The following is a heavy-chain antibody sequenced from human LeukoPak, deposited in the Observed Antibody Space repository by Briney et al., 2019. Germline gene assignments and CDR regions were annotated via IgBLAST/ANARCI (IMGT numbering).Heavy chain of an antibody. CDR3: AKGGALLWFGEFN. Sequence: GGSLRLSCAASGFTFSSYEMNWVRQAPGKGLEWVSYISSSGSTIYYADSVKGRFTISRDNAKNSLYLQMNSLRAEDTAVYYCAKGGALLWFGEFNWGQGTLATVSS. CDR1: GFTFSSYE. CDR2: ISSSGSTI. J-gene: IGHJ4*02. V-gene: IGHV3-48*03. D-gene: IGHD3-10*01.